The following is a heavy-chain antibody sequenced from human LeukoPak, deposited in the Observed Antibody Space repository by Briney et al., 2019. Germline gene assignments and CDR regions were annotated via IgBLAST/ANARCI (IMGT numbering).Heavy chain of an antibody. J-gene: IGHJ4*02. V-gene: IGHV1-46*01. CDR2: INPSGGST. CDR1: GYTFTSYY. D-gene: IGHD4-23*01. Sequence: ASVKVSCKASGYTFTSYYMHWVRQAPGQGLEWMGIINPSGGSTSYAQKFQGRVTMTRDTSTSTVHMELSSLRSEDTAVYYCARPAKGWNYGGNSYFDYWGQGTLVTVSS. CDR3: ARPAKGWNYGGNSYFDY.